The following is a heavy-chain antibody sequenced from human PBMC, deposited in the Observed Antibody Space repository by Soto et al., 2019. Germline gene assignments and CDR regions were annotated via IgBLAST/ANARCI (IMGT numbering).Heavy chain of an antibody. Sequence: SQTLSLTCAISGDSVSSNSAAWNWIRQSPSRGLEWLGRTYYRSKWYNDYAVSVKSRITINPDTSKNQFSLQLNSVTPEDTAVYYCARGDLAAAGNYYYYYGMDVWGQGTTVTVSS. V-gene: IGHV6-1*01. CDR3: ARGDLAAAGNYYYYYGMDV. CDR1: GDSVSSNSAA. CDR2: TYYRSKWYN. J-gene: IGHJ6*02. D-gene: IGHD6-13*01.